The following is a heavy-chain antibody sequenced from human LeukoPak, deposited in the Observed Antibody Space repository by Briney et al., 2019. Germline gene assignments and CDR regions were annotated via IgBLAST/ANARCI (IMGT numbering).Heavy chain of an antibody. J-gene: IGHJ4*02. CDR2: VSPDGGRT. Sequence: PGGSLRLSCAASGFTFTSYWMHWVRQVPGKGLEWIAHVSPDGGRTDYADSVKGRFTVSRDNTNHILYLQMNRLTADDTAVYYCARVLSYFGSGSYPAYWGQGTLVTVSS. V-gene: IGHV3-74*01. D-gene: IGHD3-10*01. CDR3: ARVLSYFGSGSYPAY. CDR1: GFTFTSYW.